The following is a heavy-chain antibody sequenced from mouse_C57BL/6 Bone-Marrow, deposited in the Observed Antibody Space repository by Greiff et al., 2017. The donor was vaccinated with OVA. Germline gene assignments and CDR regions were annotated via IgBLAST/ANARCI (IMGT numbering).Heavy chain of an antibody. D-gene: IGHD1-1*01. V-gene: IGHV14-3*01. CDR3: GYYGSSFYWYFDV. Sequence: VQLQQSVAELVRPGASVKLSCTASGFNIKNTYMHWVKQRPEQGLEWIGRIDPANGNTKYAPKFQVKATITADTSSNKAYLQLSSLTSEDTAIYYCGYYGSSFYWYFDVWGTGTTVTVSS. CDR1: GFNIKNTY. J-gene: IGHJ1*03. CDR2: IDPANGNT.